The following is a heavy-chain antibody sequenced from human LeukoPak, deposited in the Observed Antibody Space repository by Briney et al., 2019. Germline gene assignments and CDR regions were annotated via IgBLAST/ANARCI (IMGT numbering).Heavy chain of an antibody. Sequence: GGSLRLSCAASGFTFSSYAMTWVRQAPGKGLEWVSTISGTGNSKYYADSVKGRFTISRDNSKNTLYLQMNSLRADDTVIYNCAKDRSPSSSAWDCGQGTLVTVSS. J-gene: IGHJ4*02. D-gene: IGHD6-13*01. CDR2: ISGTGNSK. V-gene: IGHV3-23*01. CDR1: GFTFSSYA. CDR3: AKDRSPSSSAWD.